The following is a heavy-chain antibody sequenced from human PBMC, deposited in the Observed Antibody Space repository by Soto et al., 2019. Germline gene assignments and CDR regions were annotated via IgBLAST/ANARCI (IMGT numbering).Heavy chain of an antibody. J-gene: IGHJ4*02. D-gene: IGHD3-10*01. V-gene: IGHV4-31*03. CDR1: GGSITSSGYY. CDR2: TSNSGST. CDR3: ASAGGSQQVDS. Sequence: QVQLQESGPGLVKPSQTLSLTCTVSGGSITSSGYYWSWIRQHPGEGLEWIGFTSNSGSTSYNPSLQRRGTLFPATSFSRGSLYRKSVIAADIALNYFASAGGSQQVDSWGQGILVTVSP.